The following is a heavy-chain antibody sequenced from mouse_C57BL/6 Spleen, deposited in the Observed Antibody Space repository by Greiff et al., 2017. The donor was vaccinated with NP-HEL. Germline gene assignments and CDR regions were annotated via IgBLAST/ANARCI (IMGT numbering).Heavy chain of an antibody. D-gene: IGHD2-5*01. J-gene: IGHJ4*01. CDR3: ARGSNSYYAMDY. V-gene: IGHV1-82*01. Sequence: VQLQQSGPELVKPGASVKISCKASGYAFSSSWMNWVKQRPGKGLEWIGRIYPGDGDTNYNGKFKGKATLTADKSSSTAYMQLSSLTSEDSAVYFCARGSNSYYAMDYWGQGTSVTVSS. CDR2: IYPGDGDT. CDR1: GYAFSSSW.